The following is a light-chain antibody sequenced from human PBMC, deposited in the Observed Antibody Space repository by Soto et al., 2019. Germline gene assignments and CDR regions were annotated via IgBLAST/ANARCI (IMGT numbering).Light chain of an antibody. CDR1: ENVRTF. V-gene: IGKV3-11*01. CDR3: QQHSHWPPWT. CDR2: GAS. J-gene: IGKJ1*01. Sequence: VLTQSPATLSLSPGERATLSCRASENVRTFVDWYQQKPGQAPRLLIYGASNRATGIPARFSGSGSGTDFSLPISNLEAEDFAVYYCQQHSHWPPWTFGQGTRVEIQ.